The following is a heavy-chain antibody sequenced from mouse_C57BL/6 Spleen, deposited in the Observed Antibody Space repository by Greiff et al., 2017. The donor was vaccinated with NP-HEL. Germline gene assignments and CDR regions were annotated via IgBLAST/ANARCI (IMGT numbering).Heavy chain of an antibody. J-gene: IGHJ4*01. CDR3: VYYGSSFYYAMDY. Sequence: EVKLMESGPELVKPGASVKISCKASGYSFTGYYMNWVKQSPEKSLEWIGEINPSTGGTTYNQKFKAKATLTVDKSSSTAYMQLKSLTSEDSAVYYCVYYGSSFYYAMDYWGQGTSVTVSS. V-gene: IGHV1-42*01. CDR1: GYSFTGYY. D-gene: IGHD1-1*01. CDR2: INPSTGGT.